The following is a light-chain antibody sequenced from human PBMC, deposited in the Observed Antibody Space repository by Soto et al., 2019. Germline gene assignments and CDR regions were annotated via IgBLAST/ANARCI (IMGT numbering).Light chain of an antibody. CDR1: QSVSSNY. J-gene: IGKJ4*01. CDR2: GAS. V-gene: IGKV3-20*01. CDR3: QQYGSSPLT. Sequence: EIVLTQSPGTLSLSPGERATLSCRASQSVSSNYLAWYQQKPGQAPRLLIYGASNRATGIPDRFSGSGSGTDFTLTISRLEPEDVAVYYCQQYGSSPLTFGGGTKVEIK.